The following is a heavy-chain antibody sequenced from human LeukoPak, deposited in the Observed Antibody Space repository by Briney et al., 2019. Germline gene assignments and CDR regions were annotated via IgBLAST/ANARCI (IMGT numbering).Heavy chain of an antibody. J-gene: IGHJ4*02. D-gene: IGHD6-19*01. Sequence: KPSGTLSLTCAVSGGSISSSNWWSWVRQPPGKGPEWVSSISGSGSYIYYEDSVKGRFSISRDNAKNSLYLQMNSLRAEDTAVYFCARLSNGWYIDYWGQGTLVTVSS. CDR2: ISGSGSYI. V-gene: IGHV3-21*01. CDR1: GGSISSSN. CDR3: ARLSNGWYIDY.